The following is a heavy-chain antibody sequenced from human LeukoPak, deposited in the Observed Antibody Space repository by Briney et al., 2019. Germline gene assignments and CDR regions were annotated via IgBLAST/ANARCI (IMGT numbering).Heavy chain of an antibody. CDR2: ISRSGTAT. J-gene: IGHJ6*02. CDR3: ARYCAGDCYEGMDV. V-gene: IGHV3-48*03. CDR1: GFTPSSYE. Sequence: GGSLRLSCAASGFTPSSYEMICARQAPGKGLEWIAYISRSGTATLYADSVRGRFTISRDNSKKSLYLLMNSLGAEDTAVYYCARYCAGDCYEGMDVWGQGTTVIVSS. D-gene: IGHD2-21*02.